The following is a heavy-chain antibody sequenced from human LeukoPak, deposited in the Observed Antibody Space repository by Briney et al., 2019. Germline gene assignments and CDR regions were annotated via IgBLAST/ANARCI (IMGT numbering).Heavy chain of an antibody. Sequence: GGSLRLSCAASGFSFNSDWMDWVRQAPGKGLEWVANIKHDESEKNYLDSVKGRFTISRDNAKNSLYLQMNSLRAEDTAVYYCARHQTTAVGTFIDYWGQGTLVTVSS. CDR2: IKHDESEK. CDR3: ARHQTTAVGTFIDY. D-gene: IGHD6-13*01. CDR1: GFSFNSDW. J-gene: IGHJ4*02. V-gene: IGHV3-7*01.